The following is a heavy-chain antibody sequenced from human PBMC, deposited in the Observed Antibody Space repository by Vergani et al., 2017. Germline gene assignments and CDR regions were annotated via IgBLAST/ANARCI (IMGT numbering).Heavy chain of an antibody. CDR2: IYTSGST. Sequence: QVQLQESGPGLVKPSQTLSLTCTVSGGSISSGSYYWSWIRQPAGKGLEWIGRIYTSGSTNYNPSLKSRVTISVDTSKNQFSLKLSSVTAADTAVYYCARFPGRHYYGGNSGFDIWGQGTMVTVSS. J-gene: IGHJ3*02. CDR3: ARFPGRHYYGGNSGFDI. D-gene: IGHD4-23*01. V-gene: IGHV4-61*02. CDR1: GGSISSGSYY.